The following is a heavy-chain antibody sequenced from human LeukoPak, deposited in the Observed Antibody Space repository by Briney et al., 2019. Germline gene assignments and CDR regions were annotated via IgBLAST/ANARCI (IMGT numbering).Heavy chain of an antibody. V-gene: IGHV3-43*02. D-gene: IGHD3-16*01. Sequence: GGSLRLSCGVSGFTFGDYAMHWVRQVPGEGLEWVCLISGDGSSIFYADSVRGRFTVSRDNTKNSLYLRMSSLRTDDTALYHCAKGGSVITGGYIDYWGQGTLVTVAS. CDR3: AKGGSVITGGYIDY. CDR2: ISGDGSSI. CDR1: GFTFGDYA. J-gene: IGHJ4*02.